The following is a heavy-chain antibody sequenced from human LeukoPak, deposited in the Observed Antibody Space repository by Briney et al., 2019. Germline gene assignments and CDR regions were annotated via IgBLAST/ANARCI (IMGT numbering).Heavy chain of an antibody. V-gene: IGHV1-18*01. CDR2: ISTYSDKT. D-gene: IGHD5-18*01. CDR1: GYTFTTYD. CDR3: ARGGYIHGCDY. J-gene: IGHJ4*02. Sequence: ASVKVSCKASGYTFTTYDISWVRQAPGQGLEWMGWISTYSDKTNYAQKLQGRVTMSTDTSTSTAYMELRSLRSDDTAVYYCARGGYIHGCDYWGQGTLVTVSS.